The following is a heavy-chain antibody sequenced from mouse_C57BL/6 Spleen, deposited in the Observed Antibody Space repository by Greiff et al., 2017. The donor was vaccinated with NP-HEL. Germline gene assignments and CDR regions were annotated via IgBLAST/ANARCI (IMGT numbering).Heavy chain of an antibody. CDR3: ARRGYYGSSQFAY. CDR2: IYPGDGDT. J-gene: IGHJ3*01. V-gene: IGHV1-82*01. D-gene: IGHD1-1*01. Sequence: VQLQQSGPELVKPGASVKISCKASGYAFSSSWMNWVKQRPGKGLEWIGRIYPGDGDTNYNGKFKGKATLTADKSSSTAYMQLSSLTSEDSAVYLCARRGYYGSSQFAYWGQGTLVTVSA. CDR1: GYAFSSSW.